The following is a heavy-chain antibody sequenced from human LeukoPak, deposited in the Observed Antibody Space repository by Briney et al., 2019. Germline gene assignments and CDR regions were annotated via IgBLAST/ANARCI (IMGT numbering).Heavy chain of an antibody. CDR3: ARETLNWFDP. Sequence: ASVKVSCKASGYTFTGDYMHWVRQAPGQELEWMGRIHPNSGGTKYAQKFQGRVTMTRDTSIATAYMELSRLRSDDTAVYYCARETLNWFDPWGQGTLVTVSS. V-gene: IGHV1-2*06. CDR2: IHPNSGGT. CDR1: GYTFTGDY. J-gene: IGHJ5*02.